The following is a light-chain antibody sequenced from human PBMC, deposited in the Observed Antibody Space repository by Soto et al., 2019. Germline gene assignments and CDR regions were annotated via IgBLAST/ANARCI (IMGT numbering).Light chain of an antibody. J-gene: IGKJ2*01. CDR2: GAS. V-gene: IGKV3-20*01. Sequence: ENVLTQSQGTLSLSPGERATLSCRASQSVTSNFLAWYQQKPGQAPRLLIYGASTRAAGVPDRFSGSGSGTDFTLTITRLEPEDFAVYYCQQYGRSPLLYTFGQGTKLGVK. CDR3: QQYGRSPLLYT. CDR1: QSVTSNF.